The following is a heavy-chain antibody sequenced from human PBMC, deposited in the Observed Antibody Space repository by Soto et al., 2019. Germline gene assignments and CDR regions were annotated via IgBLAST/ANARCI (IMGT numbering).Heavy chain of an antibody. V-gene: IGHV1-69*01. CDR1: GGTFSTNA. D-gene: IGHD2-15*01. CDR3: ARHADAGSFHNWVNP. CDR2: IIPICGTA. Sequence: QVQLVQSGAGVKKPGSSVKVSCKASGGTFSTNAIAWVRQAPGQGLEWMGGIIPICGTANYAQKFQGRVTITADESTSTAYMEMTSLRSEDTDVYYCARHADAGSFHNWVNPGGQGTLVTVSS. J-gene: IGHJ5*02.